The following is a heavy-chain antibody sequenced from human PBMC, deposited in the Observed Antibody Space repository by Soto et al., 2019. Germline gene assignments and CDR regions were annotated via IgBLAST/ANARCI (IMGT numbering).Heavy chain of an antibody. CDR3: ARGRYGDY. CDR2: ISAHNDNT. Sequence: QVHLVQSGAEVKKPGASVKVSCQGFGYAFTTYGITWVRQAPGQGLEWMGWISAHNDNTNYAQKLQGRVTVTRDTSTSTAYMELRSLRYDDTAVYYCARGRYGDYWGQGALVTVSS. V-gene: IGHV1-18*01. D-gene: IGHD1-1*01. CDR1: GYAFTTYG. J-gene: IGHJ4*02.